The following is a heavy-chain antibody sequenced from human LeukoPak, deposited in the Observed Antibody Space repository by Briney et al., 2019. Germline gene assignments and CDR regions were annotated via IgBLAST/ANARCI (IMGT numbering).Heavy chain of an antibody. D-gene: IGHD3-10*01. CDR2: ISSSGSTI. CDR3: AREGSPLITGPFFDY. V-gene: IGHV3-48*03. CDR1: GFTFSSYE. Sequence: GGSLRLSCAASGFTFSSYEMNWVRQAPGKGLEWVSYISSSGSTIYYADSVRGRFTISRDNAKNSMDLQMNSLRAEDTAIYYCAREGSPLITGPFFDYWGQGTLVTVSS. J-gene: IGHJ4*02.